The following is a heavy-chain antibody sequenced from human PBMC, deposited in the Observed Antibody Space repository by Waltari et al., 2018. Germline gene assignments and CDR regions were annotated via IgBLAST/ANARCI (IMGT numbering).Heavy chain of an antibody. J-gene: IGHJ4*02. Sequence: EVQLVQSGAEMKKPGESLRISCQASGYRFTEYWIGWVRQTPGKGLEWMGLCFPIDSETRYSPSFQGHVPMSADRSTNTAYRHWSSLQVADTATYYCARSGTGYSYGIDPWGQGTLVTVSS. V-gene: IGHV5-51*01. CDR1: GYRFTEYW. D-gene: IGHD5-18*01. CDR2: CFPIDSET. CDR3: ARSGTGYSYGIDP.